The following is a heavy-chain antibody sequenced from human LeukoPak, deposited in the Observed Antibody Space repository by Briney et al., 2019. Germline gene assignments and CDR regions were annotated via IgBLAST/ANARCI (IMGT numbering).Heavy chain of an antibody. CDR1: GGSISSYY. CDR3: ARAKGYYYDSSGYPDAFDI. V-gene: IGHV4-59*01. D-gene: IGHD3-22*01. Sequence: SETLSLTCTVSGGSISSYYWSWIRQPPGKGLEWIGYIYYSGSTNYNPSLKGRVTISVDTSKNQFSLKLSSVTAADTAVYYCARAKGYYYDSSGYPDAFDIWGQGTMVTVSS. J-gene: IGHJ3*02. CDR2: IYYSGST.